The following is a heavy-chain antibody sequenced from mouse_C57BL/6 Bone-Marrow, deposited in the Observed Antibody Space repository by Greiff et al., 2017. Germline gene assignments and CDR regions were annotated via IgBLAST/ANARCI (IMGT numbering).Heavy chain of an antibody. Sequence: EVHLVESGGGLVKPGGSLKLSCAASGFTFSDYGMHWVRQAPEKGLEWVAYISSGSSTIYYADTVKGRFTISRDNAKKTLFLQMTSLRSEDTAMYYCARRTYGSSFFDYWGQGTTLTVSS. V-gene: IGHV5-17*01. CDR3: ARRTYGSSFFDY. J-gene: IGHJ2*01. D-gene: IGHD1-1*01. CDR1: GFTFSDYG. CDR2: ISSGSSTI.